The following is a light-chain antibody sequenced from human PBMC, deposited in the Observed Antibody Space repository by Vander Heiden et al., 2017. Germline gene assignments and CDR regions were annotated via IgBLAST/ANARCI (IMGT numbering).Light chain of an antibody. J-gene: IGKJ2*03. CDR2: AAS. CDR3: QQSYSAPTYS. V-gene: IGKV1-39*01. Sequence: DIQVTQSPSSLSASVGDRVTITCRPTQTLTHYLHWYHHIPGKAPKLLSYAASHLPSGVPPRFSGSGSGTDFTLTISSLQPEDFATYYCQQSYSAPTYSFGQGTKLEIE. CDR1: QTLTHY.